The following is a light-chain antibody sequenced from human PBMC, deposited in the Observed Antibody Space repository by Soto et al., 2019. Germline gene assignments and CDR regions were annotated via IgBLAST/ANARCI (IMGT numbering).Light chain of an antibody. CDR1: QSVSNSY. J-gene: IGKJ5*01. CDR2: GTS. V-gene: IGKV3D-20*02. CDR3: QQRHMWPIT. Sequence: LTHCAPTLSLSPRDRATPSGRASQSVSNSYLFWYQQKPGQAPRLLIYGTSSRATGVPDRFSGSGSGTDFTLTISRLEPEDVAVYYCQQRHMWPITFGQGTRLEI.